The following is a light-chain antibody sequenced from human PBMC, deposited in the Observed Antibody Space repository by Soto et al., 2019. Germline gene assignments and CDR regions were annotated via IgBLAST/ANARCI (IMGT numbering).Light chain of an antibody. CDR2: AAS. J-gene: IGKJ1*01. CDR1: QSISNY. CDR3: QQSFSPLWT. V-gene: IGKV1-39*01. Sequence: DIQMTQSPSSLSASVGDRVTITCRASQSISNYLNWYQQKQGKAPKLLIYAASSKQSGVTSRFSGGASQTDFILTISSLQPDDSATYYCQQSFSPLWTFAQGTTVE.